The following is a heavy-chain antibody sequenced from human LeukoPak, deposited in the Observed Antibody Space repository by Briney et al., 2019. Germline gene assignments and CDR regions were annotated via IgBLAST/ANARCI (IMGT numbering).Heavy chain of an antibody. D-gene: IGHD3-10*01. V-gene: IGHV3-9*01. Sequence: GGSLRLSCAASGFTFDNYAMHRVRQAPGKGLEWVSGIAWNSGNTGFADSVKGRFTISRDNAENSLYLQMNSLTPEDTAFYFCAKDMNSYGSGSSYNPWGPFDSWGQGTLVTVSS. CDR3: AKDMNSYGSGSSYNPWGPFDS. J-gene: IGHJ4*02. CDR2: IAWNSGNT. CDR1: GFTFDNYA.